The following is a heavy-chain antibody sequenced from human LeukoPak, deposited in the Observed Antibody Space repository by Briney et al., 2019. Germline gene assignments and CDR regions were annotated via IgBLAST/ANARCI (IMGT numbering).Heavy chain of an antibody. CDR3: ARDTWGFGESTKGFDY. CDR2: ISYDGSNK. Sequence: ALRLSCAASGFTFSSYAMHWVRQAPGKGLEWVAVISYDGSNKYYADSVKGRFTISRDNSKNTLYLQMNSLRAEDTAVYYCARDTWGFGESTKGFDYWGQGTLVTVSS. V-gene: IGHV3-30*04. J-gene: IGHJ4*02. D-gene: IGHD3-10*01. CDR1: GFTFSSYA.